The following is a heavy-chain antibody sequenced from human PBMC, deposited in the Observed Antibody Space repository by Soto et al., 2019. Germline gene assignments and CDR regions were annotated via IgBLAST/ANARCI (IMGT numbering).Heavy chain of an antibody. CDR2: ISGSGGST. CDR3: AKGGYCSSTSCFRYGMDV. V-gene: IGHV3-23*01. CDR1: GFTFSSYA. Sequence: GGSLRLSCAASGFTFSSYAMSWVRQAPGKGLEWVSAISGSGGSTYYADSVKGRFTISRDNSKNTLYLQMNSLRAEDTAVYYCAKGGYCSSTSCFRYGMDVWGQGTTVTVSS. D-gene: IGHD2-2*01. J-gene: IGHJ6*02.